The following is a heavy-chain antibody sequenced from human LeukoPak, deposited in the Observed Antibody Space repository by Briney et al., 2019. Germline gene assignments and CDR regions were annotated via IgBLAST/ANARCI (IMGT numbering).Heavy chain of an antibody. Sequence: GGSLRLSCAASGFNFSINWMTWVRQAPGKGLEWVANIQDDGVEKNYVESVKGRFIISRDNAKDSLFLQMSSLRDEDTALYYCARGYAAIPDWGQGTLVTVSS. J-gene: IGHJ4*02. CDR1: GFNFSINW. V-gene: IGHV3-7*01. CDR2: IQDDGVEK. CDR3: ARGYAAIPD. D-gene: IGHD2-15*01.